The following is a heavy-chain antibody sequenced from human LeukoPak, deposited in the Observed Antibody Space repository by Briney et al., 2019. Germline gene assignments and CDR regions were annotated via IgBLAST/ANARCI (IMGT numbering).Heavy chain of an antibody. V-gene: IGHV4-4*02. D-gene: IGHD3-3*01. J-gene: IGHJ3*02. CDR2: IYHSGST. CDR3: ARVGDYDFWSGREDAFDI. Sequence: SETLSLTCAVSGGSISSSNWWSWVRQPPGKGLEWIGEIYHSGSTNYNPSLKSRVTISVDTSKNQFSLKLSSVTAADTAVYYCARVGDYDFWSGREDAFDIWGQGTMVTVSS. CDR1: GGSISSSNW.